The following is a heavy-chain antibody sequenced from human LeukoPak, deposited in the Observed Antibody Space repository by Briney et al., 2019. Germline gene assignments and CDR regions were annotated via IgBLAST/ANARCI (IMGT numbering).Heavy chain of an antibody. CDR1: GGTFSSYA. CDR2: IIPILGIA. Sequence: ASVKVSCKASGGTFSSYAISWVRQAPGQGLEWMGRIIPILGIANYAQKFQGRVTITADKSTSTAYMELSSLRSEDTAVYYCARGSSDQLLYWFDPWGQGTLVTVSS. V-gene: IGHV1-69*04. D-gene: IGHD2/OR15-2a*01. J-gene: IGHJ5*02. CDR3: ARGSSDQLLYWFDP.